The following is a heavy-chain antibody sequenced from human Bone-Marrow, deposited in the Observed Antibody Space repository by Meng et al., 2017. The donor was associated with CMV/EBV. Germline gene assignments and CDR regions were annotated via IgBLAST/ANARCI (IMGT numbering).Heavy chain of an antibody. V-gene: IGHV3-7*01. CDR3: ARTIAALWPYYYYGMDV. J-gene: IGHJ6*02. CDR1: GFTFSSYW. D-gene: IGHD6-6*01. CDR2: IKQDGSEK. Sequence: GGSLRLSCAASGFTFSSYWMSWVRQAPGKGLEWVANIKQDGSEKYYVDSVKGRFTISRDNAKNSLYLQINSLRAEDTAVYYCARTIAALWPYYYYGMDVWGQGTTVTVSS.